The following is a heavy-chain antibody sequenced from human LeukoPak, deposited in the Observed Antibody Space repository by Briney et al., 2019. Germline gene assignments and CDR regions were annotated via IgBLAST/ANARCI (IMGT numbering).Heavy chain of an antibody. Sequence: GGSLRLSCAASGFTFSSYAMSWVRQAPGKGLEWVSAISGGGGSTYYADSVKGRFTISRDNSKNTLYLQMNSLRAEDTAVYYCAKIRGYPDAFDIWGQGTMVTVSS. D-gene: IGHD5-12*01. J-gene: IGHJ3*02. CDR1: GFTFSSYA. CDR3: AKIRGYPDAFDI. CDR2: ISGGGGST. V-gene: IGHV3-23*01.